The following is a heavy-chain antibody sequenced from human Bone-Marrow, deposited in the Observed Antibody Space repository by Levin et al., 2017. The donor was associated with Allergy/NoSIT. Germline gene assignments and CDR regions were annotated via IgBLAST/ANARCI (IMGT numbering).Heavy chain of an antibody. CDR1: GFTFSSYG. CDR3: ARSSAGPSGWEN. CDR2: IWYDGSNK. V-gene: IGHV3-33*01. Sequence: GGSLRLSCAASGFTFSSYGMHWVRQAPGKGLEWVAVIWYDGSNKYYADSVKGRFTISRDNSKNTLYLQMNSLRAEDTAVYYCARSSAGPSGWENWGQGTLVTVSS. J-gene: IGHJ4*02. D-gene: IGHD6-19*01.